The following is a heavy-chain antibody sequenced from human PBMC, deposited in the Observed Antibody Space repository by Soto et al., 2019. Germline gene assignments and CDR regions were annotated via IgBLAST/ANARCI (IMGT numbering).Heavy chain of an antibody. CDR2: IYYSGST. Sequence: SETLSLTCTVSGGSISSYYWSWIRQPPGKGLEWIGYIYYSGSTNYNPSLKSRVTISVDTSKNQFSLKLSSVTAADTAVYYCARDQLDAGSGYFYGMDVWGQGTTVTVSS. V-gene: IGHV4-59*12. CDR1: GGSISSYY. J-gene: IGHJ6*02. CDR3: ARDQLDAGSGYFYGMDV. D-gene: IGHD3-3*01.